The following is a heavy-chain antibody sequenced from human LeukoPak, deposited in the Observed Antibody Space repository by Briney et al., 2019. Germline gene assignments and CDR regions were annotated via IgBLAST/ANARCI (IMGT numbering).Heavy chain of an antibody. J-gene: IGHJ4*02. CDR2: IRSKANSYAT. CDR3: TARGGEQLVRVDY. Sequence: GGSLRLSCAASGFTFSGSAMHWVRQASGKGLEWVGRIRSKANSYATAYAASVKGRFTISRDDSKNTAYLQMNSLKTEDTAVYYCTARGGEQLVRVDYWAREPWSPPPQ. V-gene: IGHV3-73*01. D-gene: IGHD6-6*01. CDR1: GFTFSGSA.